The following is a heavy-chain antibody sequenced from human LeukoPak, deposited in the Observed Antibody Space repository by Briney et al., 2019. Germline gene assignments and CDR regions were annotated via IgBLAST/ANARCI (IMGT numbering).Heavy chain of an antibody. CDR1: GFTFSSYG. D-gene: IGHD3-9*01. CDR3: AKDVGDILTGPDAFDI. J-gene: IGHJ3*02. Sequence: PGGSLRLSCAASGFTFSSYGMSWVRQAPGKGLEWVSAISGSGGSTYYADSVKGRFTISRDNSKNTLYLQMNSLRAEDMVVYYCAKDVGDILTGPDAFDIWGQGTMVTVSS. CDR2: ISGSGGST. V-gene: IGHV3-23*01.